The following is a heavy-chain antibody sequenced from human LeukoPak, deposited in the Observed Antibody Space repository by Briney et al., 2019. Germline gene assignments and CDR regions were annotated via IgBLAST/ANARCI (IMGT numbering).Heavy chain of an antibody. Sequence: ASVKVSCKVSGYTLTELSMHWVRQAPGKGLEWMGGFDPEDGETIYAQKFQGRVTMTEDTSTDTAYMELSSLRSEDTAVYYCARVYTVQSRRGYYFDYWGQGTLVTVSS. J-gene: IGHJ4*02. V-gene: IGHV1-24*01. CDR3: ARVYTVQSRRGYYFDY. CDR1: GYTLTELS. CDR2: FDPEDGET. D-gene: IGHD2-8*01.